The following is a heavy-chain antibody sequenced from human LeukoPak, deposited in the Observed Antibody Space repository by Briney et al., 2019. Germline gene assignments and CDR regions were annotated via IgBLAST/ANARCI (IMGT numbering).Heavy chain of an antibody. D-gene: IGHD3-9*01. Sequence: SETLSLTCTVSGGSISSSSYYWGWIRQPPGKGLEWIGSIYYSGSTYYNPSLKSRVTISVDTSKNQFSLKLSSVTAADTAVYYCARTDILTGYHDYWGQGTLVTVSS. CDR1: GGSISSSSYY. CDR3: ARTDILTGYHDY. V-gene: IGHV4-39*07. J-gene: IGHJ4*02. CDR2: IYYSGST.